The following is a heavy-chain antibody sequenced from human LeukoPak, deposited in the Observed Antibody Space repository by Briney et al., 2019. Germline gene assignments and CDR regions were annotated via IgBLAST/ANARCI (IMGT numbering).Heavy chain of an antibody. Sequence: GGSLRLSCAASGFTVSSYGMHWVRQAPGKGLEWVAVTWFDGSNKYYADSVKGRVTISKDNSKNTLYLQMNSLRAEDTAVYYCGRYCSGGSCSPYHYGIDLWGKGTTVTVSS. V-gene: IGHV3-33*01. CDR3: GRYCSGGSCSPYHYGIDL. CDR2: TWFDGSNK. CDR1: GFTVSSYG. D-gene: IGHD2-15*01. J-gene: IGHJ6*04.